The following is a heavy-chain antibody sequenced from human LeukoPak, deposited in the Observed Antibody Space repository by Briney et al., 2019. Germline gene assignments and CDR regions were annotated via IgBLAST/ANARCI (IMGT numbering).Heavy chain of an antibody. D-gene: IGHD6-19*01. Sequence: GGSLRLSCAASGFTFDDYAMSWVRQAPGKGLEWVSGIGKNGGNPGYADSVKGRFTISRDNAKNSLYLQMNSLRAEDTALFFCTRDPGTVAIDYWGQGTLVTVSS. CDR3: TRDPGTVAIDY. J-gene: IGHJ4*02. CDR1: GFTFDDYA. CDR2: IGKNGGNP. V-gene: IGHV3-20*04.